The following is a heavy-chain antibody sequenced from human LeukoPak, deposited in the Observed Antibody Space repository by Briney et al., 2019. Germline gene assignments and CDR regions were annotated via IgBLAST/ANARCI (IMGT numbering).Heavy chain of an antibody. Sequence: GGSLRLSCAASGFTFKDYHMTWIRQAPGRGLELVSYISGSGSIIYHADSLKGRFTTSRDNAKISLYLQMDSLRAEDTAVYYCARTVRDSYGRLGWFDSWGQGTLVTVSS. J-gene: IGHJ5*01. V-gene: IGHV3-11*04. D-gene: IGHD5-18*01. CDR2: ISGSGSII. CDR3: ARTVRDSYGRLGWFDS. CDR1: GFTFKDYH.